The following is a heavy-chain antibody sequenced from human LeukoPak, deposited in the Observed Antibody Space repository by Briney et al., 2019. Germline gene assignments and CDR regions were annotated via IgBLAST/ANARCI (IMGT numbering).Heavy chain of an antibody. Sequence: GGSLRLSCAASGFNFDDYVMTWVRQAPGKGLEWVSGINWNGGSRGYADSVKGRFTISRDNAKNSLYLQMNSLRAEDTALYYCARCRHSDDNSGFPHYWGQGTLVTVSS. V-gene: IGHV3-20*04. CDR3: ARCRHSDDNSGFPHY. J-gene: IGHJ4*02. CDR2: INWNGGSR. CDR1: GFNFDDYV. D-gene: IGHD3-22*01.